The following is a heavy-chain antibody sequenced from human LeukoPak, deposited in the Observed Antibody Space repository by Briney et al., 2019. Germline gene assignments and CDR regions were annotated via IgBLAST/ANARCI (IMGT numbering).Heavy chain of an antibody. V-gene: IGHV4-34*01. D-gene: IGHD6-25*01. J-gene: IGHJ5*02. CDR2: INHSGST. CDR3: ARGTSGWFDP. CDR1: GGSFSGYY. Sequence: PSETLSLTCAVYGGSFSGYYWSWIRQPPGKGLEWIGEINHSGSTNYNPSLKSRVTISVDTSKNQFSLKLSSVTAADTAVYYCARGTSGWFDPWGQGTLVPVSS.